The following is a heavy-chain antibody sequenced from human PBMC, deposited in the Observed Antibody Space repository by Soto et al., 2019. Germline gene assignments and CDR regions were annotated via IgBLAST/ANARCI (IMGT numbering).Heavy chain of an antibody. V-gene: IGHV4-30-4*01. Sequence: QVQLQESGPGLVKPSQTLSLTCTVSGGSISSGDYYWSWIRQPPGKGLEWIGYIYHSGSTYYNPSLKSRVTISVNTSKNQFSLKLSSVTAADTAVYYCARERPDGARLDPWGQGTQVTVSS. CDR1: GGSISSGDYY. J-gene: IGHJ5*02. CDR2: IYHSGST. D-gene: IGHD6-6*01. CDR3: ARERPDGARLDP.